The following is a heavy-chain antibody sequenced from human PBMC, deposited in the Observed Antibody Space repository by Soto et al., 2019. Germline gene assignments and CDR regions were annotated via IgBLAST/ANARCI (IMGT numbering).Heavy chain of an antibody. V-gene: IGHV1-18*01. CDR1: GYTFTSYG. Sequence: QVQLVQSGAEVKKPGASVKVSCKASGYTFTSYGISWGRQAPGQGLVLMGWISAYNGNTNYAQKLQGRVTMARDTSTSTAYMELRSLRSDDTAVYYCARDLEERGADAFDIWGQGTMVTVSS. CDR3: ARDLEERGADAFDI. CDR2: ISAYNGNT. D-gene: IGHD1-1*01. J-gene: IGHJ3*02.